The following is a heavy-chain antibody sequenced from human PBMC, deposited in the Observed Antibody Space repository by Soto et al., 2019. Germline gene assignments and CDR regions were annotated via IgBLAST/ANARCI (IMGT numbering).Heavy chain of an antibody. CDR2: IYYSGST. J-gene: IGHJ5*02. CDR3: AGLVATMGRLDP. D-gene: IGHD5-12*01. V-gene: IGHV4-59*01. Sequence: PETLSLTCTVSGGSISSYYWSWIRQPPGKGLEWIGYIYYSGSTNYNPSLKSRVTISVDTSKNQFSLKLSSVTAADTAVYYCAGLVATMGRLDPWGQGTLVTVSS. CDR1: GGSISSYY.